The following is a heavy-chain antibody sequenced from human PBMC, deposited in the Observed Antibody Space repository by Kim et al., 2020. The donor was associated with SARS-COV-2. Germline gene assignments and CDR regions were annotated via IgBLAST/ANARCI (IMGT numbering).Heavy chain of an antibody. CDR2: INHSGST. V-gene: IGHV4-34*01. CDR1: GGSFSGYY. Sequence: SETLSLTCAVYGGSFSGYYWSWIRQPPGKGLEWIGEINHSGSTNYNPSLKSRVTISVDTSKNQFSLKLSSVTAADTAVYYCARHDSSGYSDYWGQGTLVTVS. CDR3: ARHDSSGYSDY. J-gene: IGHJ4*02. D-gene: IGHD3-22*01.